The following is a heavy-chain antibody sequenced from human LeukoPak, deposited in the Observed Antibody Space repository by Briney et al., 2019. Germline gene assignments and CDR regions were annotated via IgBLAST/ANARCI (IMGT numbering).Heavy chain of an antibody. J-gene: IGHJ4*02. CDR1: GFTFSEYY. Sequence: GGSLRLSCAASGFTFSEYYMSWIRQAPGKGLEWVSYISSSGSTIYYADSVKGRFTISRDNAKNSLYLQMNSLRVEDTAVYYCARPRGCGTSKCNNFDYWGQGTLVTVSS. D-gene: IGHD2-21*01. V-gene: IGHV3-11*04. CDR3: ARPRGCGTSKCNNFDY. CDR2: ISSSGSTI.